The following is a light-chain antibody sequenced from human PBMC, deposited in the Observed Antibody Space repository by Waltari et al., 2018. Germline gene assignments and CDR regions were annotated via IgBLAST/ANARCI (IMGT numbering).Light chain of an antibody. J-gene: IGKJ2*01. CDR3: QQHGSSAFT. Sequence: EIVLTQSPGTLSLSPGERATLSGRASQSVGSSSLAWYQQKPGQAPRLLIYAASRRATGIPDRSSGSGSETDFTLTLSSLEPEDFAVYYCQQHGSSAFTFGQGTKVEIK. CDR1: QSVGSSS. CDR2: AAS. V-gene: IGKV3-20*01.